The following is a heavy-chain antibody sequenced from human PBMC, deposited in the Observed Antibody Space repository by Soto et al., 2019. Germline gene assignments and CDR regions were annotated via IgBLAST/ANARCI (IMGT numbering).Heavy chain of an antibody. J-gene: IGHJ4*02. Sequence: QVQLVESGGGVVQPGRSLRLSCAASGFTFSSYAMHWVRQAPGKGLEWVAVISYDGSNKYYADSVKGRFTISRDNSKNTLYLQMNSLRAEDTAVFYCARAVRAFDYWGQGTLVTVSS. V-gene: IGHV3-30-3*01. CDR3: ARAVRAFDY. CDR1: GFTFSSYA. CDR2: ISYDGSNK.